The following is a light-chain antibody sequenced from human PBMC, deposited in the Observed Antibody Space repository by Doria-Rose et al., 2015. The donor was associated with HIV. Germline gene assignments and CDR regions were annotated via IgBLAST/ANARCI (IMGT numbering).Light chain of an antibody. J-gene: IGKJ3*01. CDR3: QQYYDTPS. CDR1: QSLLYTSKNY. Sequence: DIRMTQSPESLGMSLGERATLNCKSNQSLLYTSKNYLACYQQKPGQPPTLLLYWASTRQSGVPARFSGRGSGTEFTLTISSLEAEDVAVYYCQQYYDTPSFGPGTTVDIK. CDR2: WAS. V-gene: IGKV4-1*01.